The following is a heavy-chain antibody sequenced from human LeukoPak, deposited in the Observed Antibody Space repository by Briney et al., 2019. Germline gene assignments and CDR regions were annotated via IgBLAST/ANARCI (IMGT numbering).Heavy chain of an antibody. D-gene: IGHD4-17*01. CDR3: ARVDYGDYLFDY. Sequence: ASVKVSCKASGYTFTGYYMHWVRQAPGQGLEWMGWINPNSGGTNYAQKFQGRVTMTRDTSISTAYMELSRLRSDDPAVYYCARVDYGDYLFDYWGQGTLVTVSS. J-gene: IGHJ4*02. CDR1: GYTFTGYY. CDR2: INPNSGGT. V-gene: IGHV1-2*02.